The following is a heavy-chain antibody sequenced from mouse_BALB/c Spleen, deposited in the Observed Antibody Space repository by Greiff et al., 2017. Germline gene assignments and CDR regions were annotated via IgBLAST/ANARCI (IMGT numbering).Heavy chain of an antibody. CDR3: ARSYAMDY. CDR2: ISTYYGDA. Sequence: QVQLKESGAELVRPGVSVKISCKGSGYTFTDYAMHWVKQSHAKSLEWIGVISTYYGDASYNQKFKGKATMTVDKSSSTAYMELARLTSEDSAIYYCARSYAMDYWGQGTSVTVSS. CDR1: GYTFTDYA. V-gene: IGHV1S137*01. J-gene: IGHJ4*01.